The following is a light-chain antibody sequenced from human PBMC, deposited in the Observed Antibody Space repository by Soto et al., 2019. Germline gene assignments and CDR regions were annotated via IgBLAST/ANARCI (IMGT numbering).Light chain of an antibody. V-gene: IGLV2-14*01. CDR2: EVS. Sequence: QSALTQPASVSGSPGQSITISCTGTSSDVGGYSYVSWYQQHPGKTPKLMIYEVSNRPSGVSHRFSGSKSGNTASLTISGLQTEDEADYYCSSFSSITREVFDGATKVTVL. CDR3: SSFSSITREV. J-gene: IGLJ2*01. CDR1: SSDVGGYSY.